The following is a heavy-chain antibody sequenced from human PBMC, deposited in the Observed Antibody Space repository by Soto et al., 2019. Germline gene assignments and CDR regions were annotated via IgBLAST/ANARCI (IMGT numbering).Heavy chain of an antibody. CDR2: INNDGSAT. Sequence: GGSLRLSCAASGFTFSSFWMHWVRQAPGKGLVWVSRINNDGSATVYADSVKGRFTISRDNAKNAVYLQMNSLRAEDTAFYYCVRDRPHNWFDPWGQGTLVTVSS. CDR3: VRDRPHNWFDP. V-gene: IGHV3-74*01. J-gene: IGHJ5*02. CDR1: GFTFSSFW.